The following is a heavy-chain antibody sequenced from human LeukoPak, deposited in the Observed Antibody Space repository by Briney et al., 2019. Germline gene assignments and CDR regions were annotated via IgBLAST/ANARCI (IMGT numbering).Heavy chain of an antibody. CDR1: GYTFTSYY. CDR3: ARDRTVVPAAHKGYSYGYMFQH. V-gene: IGHV1-46*01. Sequence: GASVKVSCKASGYTFTSYYMHWVRQAPGQGLEWMGIINPSGGSTSYAQKFQGRVTMTRDTSTSTVYMELSSLRSEDTAVHYCARDRTVVPAAHKGYSYGYMFQHWGQGTLVTVSS. CDR2: INPSGGST. J-gene: IGHJ1*01. D-gene: IGHD5-18*01.